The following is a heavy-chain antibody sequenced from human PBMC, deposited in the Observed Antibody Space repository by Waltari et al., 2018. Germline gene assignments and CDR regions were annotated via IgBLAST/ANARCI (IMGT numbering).Heavy chain of an antibody. J-gene: IGHJ4*02. V-gene: IGHV1-3*01. CDR2: VNPGTGKT. Sequence: QVQLVQSGAEGKKPGASVKVSCKVSGFTFTSFSFHWVRQAPGQRLEWMGWVNPGTGKTKSSQKFQGRVAITNDTSASTAYMELSGVGFEDTAVYYCARSREIRHLVTDDPFDHWGQGTLVTVS. CDR1: GFTFTSFS. CDR3: ARSREIRHLVTDDPFDH. D-gene: IGHD1-26*01.